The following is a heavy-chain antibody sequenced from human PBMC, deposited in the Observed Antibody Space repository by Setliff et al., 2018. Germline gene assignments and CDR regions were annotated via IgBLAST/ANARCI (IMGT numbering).Heavy chain of an antibody. CDR3: ARDHGDYGYYYYYMDV. CDR2: IYTSGST. J-gene: IGHJ6*03. Sequence: SETLSLTCTVSGGSISSYYWSWIRQPAGKGLEWIGRIYTSGSTSYNPSLKSRVTMSVDTSKNQFSLKLSSVTAADTAVYYCARDHGDYGYYYYYMDVWGKGTTVTVSS. V-gene: IGHV4-4*07. CDR1: GGSISSYY. D-gene: IGHD4-17*01.